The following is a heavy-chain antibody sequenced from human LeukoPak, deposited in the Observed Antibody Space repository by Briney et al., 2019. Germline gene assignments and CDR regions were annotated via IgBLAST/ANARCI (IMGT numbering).Heavy chain of an antibody. Sequence: PGGSLRLSCAXSXXTXXSYEXXXXXXAPXXGLEWVSYISXXGSTIYYXXSXKGRFTISRDNAKNSLYLQMNSLRAEDTAVYYCAXXQXGAIHYYYGMDVWGQGTTVTVSS. CDR1: XXTXXSYE. CDR2: ISXXGSTI. J-gene: IGHJ6*02. CDR3: AXXQXGAIHYYYGMDV. V-gene: IGHV3-48*03. D-gene: IGHD1-26*01.